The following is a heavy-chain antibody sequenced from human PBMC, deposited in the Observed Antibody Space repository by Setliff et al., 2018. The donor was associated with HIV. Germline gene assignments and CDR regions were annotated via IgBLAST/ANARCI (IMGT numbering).Heavy chain of an antibody. CDR1: GFTISSYH. J-gene: IGHJ4*02. Sequence: LSLTCAASGFTISSYHIHWVRQAPGKGLEWVAFVRHDGDVQIYADSVKGRFTASRDNPKNTVSLQLNSLRIEDTAVYYCARDFSWATDSWGQGTLVTVPQ. CDR3: ARDFSWATDS. V-gene: IGHV3-30*02. CDR2: VRHDGDVQ. D-gene: IGHD2-15*01.